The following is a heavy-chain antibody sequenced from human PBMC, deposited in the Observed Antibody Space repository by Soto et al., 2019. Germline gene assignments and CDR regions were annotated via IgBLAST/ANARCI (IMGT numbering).Heavy chain of an antibody. CDR1: GGTFSSYA. V-gene: IGHV1-69*13. CDR2: IIPIFGTA. D-gene: IGHD5-12*01. J-gene: IGHJ3*02. Sequence: ASLKVSCKASGGTFSSYAISWVRQAPGQGLEWMGGIIPIFGTANYAQKFQGRVTITADESTSTAYMELSSLRSEDTAVYYCAREGLEMATIGLAFAIWGQGTMVTVSS. CDR3: AREGLEMATIGLAFAI.